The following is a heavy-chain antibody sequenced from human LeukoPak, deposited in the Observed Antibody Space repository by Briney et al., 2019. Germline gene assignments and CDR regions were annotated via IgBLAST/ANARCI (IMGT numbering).Heavy chain of an antibody. Sequence: PGGSLRLSCIASGFTFSSYSLNWVRQAPGKGLEWAANMKQDGSEKYYVDSVKGRFTISRDNAKNSLYLQMNSLRAEDTAVYYCARRGHLVGYYDALDIWGQGAMVTVSS. CDR2: MKQDGSEK. CDR3: ARRGHLVGYYDALDI. V-gene: IGHV3-7*01. D-gene: IGHD6-6*01. CDR1: GFTFSSYS. J-gene: IGHJ3*02.